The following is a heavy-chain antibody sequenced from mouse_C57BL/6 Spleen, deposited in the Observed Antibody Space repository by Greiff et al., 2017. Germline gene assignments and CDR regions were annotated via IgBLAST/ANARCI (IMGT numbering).Heavy chain of an antibody. D-gene: IGHD2-1*01. CDR3: ARLKYGNSYYFDY. V-gene: IGHV5-9*01. Sequence: EVQRVESGGGLVKPGGSLKLSCAASGFTFSSYTMSWVRQTPEKRLEWVATISGGGGNTYYPDSVKGRFTISRDNAKNTLYLQMSSLRSEDTALYYCARLKYGNSYYFDYWGQGTTLTVSS. CDR1: GFTFSSYT. CDR2: ISGGGGNT. J-gene: IGHJ2*01.